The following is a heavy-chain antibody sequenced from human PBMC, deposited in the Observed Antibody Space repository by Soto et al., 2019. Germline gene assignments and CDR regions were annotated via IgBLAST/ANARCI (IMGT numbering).Heavy chain of an antibody. CDR3: ARAFCTNGVCYYFFDS. D-gene: IGHD2-8*01. CDR1: GFTFGTYA. CDR2: IYYDGSNR. Sequence: GGSLRLSCAASGFTFGTYAMHWVRQAPGKGLEWVAVIYYDGSNRYYGDAVKGRFTISRDNSKSTLYLQMSSLRAEDTVLFYCARAFCTNGVCYYFFDSWGHGTLVTVSS. J-gene: IGHJ4*01. V-gene: IGHV3-33*01.